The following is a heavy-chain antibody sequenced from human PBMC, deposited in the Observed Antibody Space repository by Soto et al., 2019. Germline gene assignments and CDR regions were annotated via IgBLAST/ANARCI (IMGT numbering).Heavy chain of an antibody. D-gene: IGHD2-15*01. J-gene: IGHJ6*03. CDR2: MNPNSGNT. CDR3: ARGRTGAYCSGGSCYRPWGYYYMDV. CDR1: GYTFTSYD. Sequence: ASVKVSCKASGYTFTSYDINWVRQATGQGLEWMGWMNPNSGNTGYAQKFQGRVTMTRNTSISTAYMELSSLRSEDTAVYYCARGRTGAYCSGGSCYRPWGYYYMDVWGKGTTVTVSS. V-gene: IGHV1-8*01.